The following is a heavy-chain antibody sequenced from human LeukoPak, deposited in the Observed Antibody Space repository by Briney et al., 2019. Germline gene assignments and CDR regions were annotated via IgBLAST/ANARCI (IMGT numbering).Heavy chain of an antibody. CDR1: GGSISSSSYY. D-gene: IGHD2-2*01. Sequence: SETLSLTCTVSGGSISSSSYYWGWIRQPPGKGLGWIGSIYYSGSTYYNPSLKSRVTISVDTSKNQFSLKLSSVTAADTAVFYCASRKRYCSSTSCYQDFDYWGQGTLVTVSS. V-gene: IGHV4-39*01. CDR3: ASRKRYCSSTSCYQDFDY. J-gene: IGHJ4*02. CDR2: IYYSGST.